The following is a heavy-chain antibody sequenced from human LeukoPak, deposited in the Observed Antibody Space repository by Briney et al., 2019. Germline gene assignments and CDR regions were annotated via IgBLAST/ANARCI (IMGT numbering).Heavy chain of an antibody. D-gene: IGHD3-10*01. V-gene: IGHV3-23*01. CDR1: GFTFSSYA. CDR3: ATRRFGELYLFDY. J-gene: IGHJ4*02. Sequence: PGGSLRLSCAASGFTFSSYAMSWVRQAPGKGLEWVSAISGSGGSTYYADSVKGRFTISRDNSKNTLYLQMNSLRAEDTAVYYCATRRFGELYLFDYWGQGTLVTVSS. CDR2: ISGSGGST.